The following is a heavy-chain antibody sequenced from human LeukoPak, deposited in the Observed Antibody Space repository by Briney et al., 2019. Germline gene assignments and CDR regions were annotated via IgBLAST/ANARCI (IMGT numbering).Heavy chain of an antibody. D-gene: IGHD3-16*02. Sequence: GGSLRLSCAASGFTFSSYAMSWVRQAPGKGLEWVSAISGSGGSTYYADSVKGRFTISRDNAKNSLYLQMNSLRAEDTAVYYCARFRELSVDFDYWGQGTLVTVSS. CDR1: GFTFSSYA. CDR3: ARFRELSVDFDY. J-gene: IGHJ4*02. V-gene: IGHV3-23*01. CDR2: ISGSGGST.